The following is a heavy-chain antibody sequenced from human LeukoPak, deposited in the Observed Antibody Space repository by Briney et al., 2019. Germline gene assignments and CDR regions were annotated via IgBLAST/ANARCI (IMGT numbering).Heavy chain of an antibody. Sequence: SVKVSCKASGGTFSSYAISWVRQAPGQGLEWMGRIIPILGIANYAQKFQGRVTITADKSTSTAYMELSSLRSEDTAVYYWARDPGWFDPWGQGTLVTVSS. CDR1: GGTFSSYA. CDR2: IIPILGIA. J-gene: IGHJ5*02. V-gene: IGHV1-69*04. CDR3: ARDPGWFDP.